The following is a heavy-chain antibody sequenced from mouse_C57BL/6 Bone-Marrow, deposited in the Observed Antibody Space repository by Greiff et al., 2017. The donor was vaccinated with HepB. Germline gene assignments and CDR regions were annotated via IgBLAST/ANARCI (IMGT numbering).Heavy chain of an antibody. CDR2: INPNNGGT. V-gene: IGHV1-26*01. CDR1: GYTFTDYY. D-gene: IGHD2-4*01. Sequence: EVQLQQSGPELVKPGASVKISCKASGYTFTDYYMNWVKQSHGKSLEWIGDINPNNGGTSYNQKFKGKATLTVGKSSSTAYMELRSLTSEDSAVYYCASYDYEAWFAYWGQGTLVTVSA. J-gene: IGHJ3*01. CDR3: ASYDYEAWFAY.